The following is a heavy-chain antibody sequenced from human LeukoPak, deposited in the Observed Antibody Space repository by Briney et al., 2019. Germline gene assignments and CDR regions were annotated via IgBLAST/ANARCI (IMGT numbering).Heavy chain of an antibody. D-gene: IGHD4-23*01. CDR1: GYTFSVYY. CDR2: ISPNNNGT. CDR3: ARGGNTGLDAFDI. J-gene: IGHJ3*02. V-gene: IGHV1-2*07. Sequence: GASVTVSCKASGYTFSVYYIHWVRRAPGQGLEWLGWISPNNNGTNYAYSFQGRVTMTRDTSISTAYMEMSSLSSDDTAVYYCARGGNTGLDAFDIWGQGTMVTVSS.